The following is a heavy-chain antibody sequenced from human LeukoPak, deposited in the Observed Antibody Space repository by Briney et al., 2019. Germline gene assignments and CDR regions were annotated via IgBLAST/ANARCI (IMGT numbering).Heavy chain of an antibody. J-gene: IGHJ5*02. CDR3: ARGGTIPGLDP. CDR2: IYTSGST. CDR1: DDSISSYY. V-gene: IGHV4-4*07. D-gene: IGHD3-3*01. Sequence: SETLSLTCTVSDDSISSYYWSWIRQPAGKGLEWIGRIYTSGSTNYNPSLKSRVTISVDTSKNQFSLKLSSVTAADTAVYYCARGGTIPGLDPWGQGTLVTVSS.